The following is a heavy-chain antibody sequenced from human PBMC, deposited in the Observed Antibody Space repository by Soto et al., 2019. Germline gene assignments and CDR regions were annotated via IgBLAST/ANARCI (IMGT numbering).Heavy chain of an antibody. CDR2: IRDRAYNYAT. J-gene: IGHJ4*02. CDR3: TRLISAAQEY. V-gene: IGHV3-73*01. D-gene: IGHD3-10*01. CDR1: GFVFKDSS. Sequence: GGSLRLSCVASGFVFKDSSIHWVRQASGKGLEWVGRIRDRAYNYATAYTASVKGRFTISRDDSTNTAYLQMNSLRTEDTAIYYCTRLISAAQEYWGQGTLVTVSS.